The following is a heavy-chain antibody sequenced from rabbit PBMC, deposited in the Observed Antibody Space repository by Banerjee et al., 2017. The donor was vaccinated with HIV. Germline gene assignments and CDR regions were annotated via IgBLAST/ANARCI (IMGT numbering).Heavy chain of an antibody. V-gene: IGHV1S40*01. J-gene: IGHJ4*01. CDR1: GFSFSNKYV. CDR2: IYAGSSGST. Sequence: QSVEESGGDLVQPEGSLTLTCTASGFSFSNKYVMCWVRQAPGKGLEWIACIYAGSSGSTYYASWAKGRFTISKTSSTTVTLQMTSLTAADTATYLCARDLAGVIGWNFNLWGPGTLVTVS. D-gene: IGHD4-1*01. CDR3: ARDLAGVIGWNFNL.